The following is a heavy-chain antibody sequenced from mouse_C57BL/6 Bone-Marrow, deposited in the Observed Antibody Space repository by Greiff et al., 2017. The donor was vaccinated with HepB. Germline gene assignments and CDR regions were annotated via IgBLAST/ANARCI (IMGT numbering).Heavy chain of an antibody. V-gene: IGHV1-26*01. CDR1: GYTFTDYY. CDR2: INPNNGGT. Sequence: VQLQQSGPELVKPGASVKISCKASGYTFTDYYMNWVKQSHGKSLEWIGDINPNNGGTSYNQKFKGKATLTVDKSSSTAYMELRSLPSEDSAVYYCARTLCGWFAYWGQGTLVTVSA. CDR3: ARTLCGWFAY. D-gene: IGHD6-5*01. J-gene: IGHJ3*01.